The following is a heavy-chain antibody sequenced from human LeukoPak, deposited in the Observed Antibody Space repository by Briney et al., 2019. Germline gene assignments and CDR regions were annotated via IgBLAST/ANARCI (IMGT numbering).Heavy chain of an antibody. J-gene: IGHJ4*02. CDR3: AKATYGAYYFDY. CDR2: ISYDGSNK. Sequence: QPGGSLRLSCAASGFTFSSYGMHWVRQAPGKGLEWVAVISYDGSNKYYADSVKGRFTISGDNSKNTLYLQMNSMRAEDTAVYYCAKATYGAYYFDYWGQGTLVTVSS. D-gene: IGHD4-17*01. CDR1: GFTFSSYG. V-gene: IGHV3-30*18.